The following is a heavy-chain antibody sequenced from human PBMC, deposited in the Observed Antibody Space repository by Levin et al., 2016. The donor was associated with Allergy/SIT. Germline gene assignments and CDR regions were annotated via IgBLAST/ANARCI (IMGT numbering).Heavy chain of an antibody. D-gene: IGHD5-24*01. CDR3: AKESLTGGDGSAGYYYYGMDV. V-gene: IGHV3-30*18. CDR2: ISYDGSNK. CDR1: GFTFSSYG. Sequence: GGSLRLSCAASGFTFSSYGMHWVRQAPGKGLEWVAVISYDGSNKYYADSVKGRFTISRDNSKNTLYLQMNSLRAEDTAVYYCAKESLTGGDGSAGYYYYGMDVWGQGTTVTVSS. J-gene: IGHJ6*02.